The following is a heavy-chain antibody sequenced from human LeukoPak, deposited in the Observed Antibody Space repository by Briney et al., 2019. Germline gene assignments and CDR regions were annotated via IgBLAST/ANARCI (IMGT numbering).Heavy chain of an antibody. D-gene: IGHD6-13*01. CDR1: GFTFKSYW. Sequence: GGSLRLSCAVSGFTFKSYWMNWVRQAPGKGLESVASINQDGGEKYYVDSVKGRFTISRDNSKNTLYLQMNSLRAEDTAVYYCAKTSVDSSSWYEDAFDIWGQGTMVTVSS. J-gene: IGHJ3*02. V-gene: IGHV3-7*03. CDR3: AKTSVDSSSWYEDAFDI. CDR2: INQDGGEK.